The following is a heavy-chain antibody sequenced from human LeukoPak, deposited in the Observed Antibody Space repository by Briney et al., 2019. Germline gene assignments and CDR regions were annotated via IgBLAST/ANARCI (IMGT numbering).Heavy chain of an antibody. D-gene: IGHD3-10*01. CDR1: GFTFSSYA. V-gene: IGHV3-30-3*01. Sequence: PGGSLRLSCAASGFTFSSYAMHWVRQAPGKGLEWVAVISYDGSNKYYADSVKGRFTISRDNSKNTLYLQMNSLRAEDTAVYYCAKDLYYGSGSYSNRFDYWGQGTLVTVSS. CDR3: AKDLYYGSGSYSNRFDY. CDR2: ISYDGSNK. J-gene: IGHJ4*02.